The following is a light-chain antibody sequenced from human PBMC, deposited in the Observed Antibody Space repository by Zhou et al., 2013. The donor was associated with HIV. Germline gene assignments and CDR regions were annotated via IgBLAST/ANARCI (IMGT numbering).Light chain of an antibody. CDR2: CF. Sequence: DISMSQSSFFRVCICWRQSHHHLSGESTYYLLVSLVPSKRTTSPSTHHLCCFRLQSGVPSRFSGSGSGTDFTLTISSLQPEDFATYYCLQHNSYPWTFGQGTKVEIK. CDR3: LQHNSYPWT. J-gene: IGKJ1*01. V-gene: IGKV1-12*02. CDR1: TYYLL.